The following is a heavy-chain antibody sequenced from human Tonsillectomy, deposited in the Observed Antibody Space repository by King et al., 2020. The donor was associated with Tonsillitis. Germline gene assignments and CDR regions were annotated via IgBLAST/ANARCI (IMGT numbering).Heavy chain of an antibody. D-gene: IGHD2-21*01. J-gene: IGHJ4*02. CDR2: SYSGGST. CDR3: ARVSSAYCGGDCYSYYFDY. Sequence: DVQLVESGGGLIQPGGSLRLSCAASGFTVSSNYMSWVRQAPGKGLEWVSVSYSGGSTYYADSVKGRFTISRDNSKNTLYLQMNNLRAEDTAVYYCARVSSAYCGGDCYSYYFDYWGQGTLVTVSS. CDR1: GFTVSSNY. V-gene: IGHV3-53*01.